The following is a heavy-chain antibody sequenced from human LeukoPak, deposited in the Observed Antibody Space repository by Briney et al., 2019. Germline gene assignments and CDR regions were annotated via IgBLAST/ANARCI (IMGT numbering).Heavy chain of an antibody. Sequence: ASVKVSCKASGYTFTSYDINWVRQATGQGLEWMGWMNPNSGNTGYAQKFQGRVTMTRNTSISTAYMELSSLRSGDTAVYYCARRNSAAPPGYYYYYMDVWGKGTTVTVSS. CDR3: ARRNSAAPPGYYYYYMDV. J-gene: IGHJ6*03. V-gene: IGHV1-8*01. CDR1: GYTFTSYD. CDR2: MNPNSGNT. D-gene: IGHD6-13*01.